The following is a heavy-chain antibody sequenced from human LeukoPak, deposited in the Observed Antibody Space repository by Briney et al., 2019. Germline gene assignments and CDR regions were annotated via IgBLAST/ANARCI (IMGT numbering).Heavy chain of an antibody. V-gene: IGHV3-30*02. Sequence: GGSLRLSCAASGFTFSSYGMHWVRQAPGKGLEWVAFIRYDGSNKYYADSVKGRFTISRDNSKNTLYLQMNSLRAEDTAVYYCARDMVRGVGDDAFDIWGQGTMVTVSS. CDR1: GFTFSSYG. D-gene: IGHD3-10*01. CDR2: IRYDGSNK. CDR3: ARDMVRGVGDDAFDI. J-gene: IGHJ3*02.